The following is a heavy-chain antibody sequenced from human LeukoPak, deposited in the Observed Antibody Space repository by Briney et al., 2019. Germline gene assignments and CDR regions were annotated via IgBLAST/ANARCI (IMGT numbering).Heavy chain of an antibody. CDR1: GGSISSSSYY. V-gene: IGHV4-39*01. Sequence: SETLSLTCTVSGGSISSSSYYWGWIRQPPGKGLEWVGSIYYSGSTYYNPSLKSRVTISVDTSKNQFSLKLSSVTAADTAVYYCARHLRGNGIGVVYYYYYMDVWGKGTTVTVSS. J-gene: IGHJ6*03. CDR3: ARHLRGNGIGVVYYYYYMDV. CDR2: IYYSGST. D-gene: IGHD3-3*01.